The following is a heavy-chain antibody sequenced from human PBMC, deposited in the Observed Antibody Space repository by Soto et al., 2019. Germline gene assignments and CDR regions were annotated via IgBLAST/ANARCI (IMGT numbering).Heavy chain of an antibody. V-gene: IGHV4-30-2*01. CDR3: ARVPSGYYYGMDV. CDR2: IYHSGST. J-gene: IGHJ6*02. CDR1: GGSISSGGYS. Sequence: QLQLQESGSGLVKPSQTLSLTCAVSGGSISSGGYSWSCIRQPPGKVLEWIGYIYHSGSTYYNPSLKSRVTISVDRSKNQFSLKLSSVTAADTAVYYCARVPSGYYYGMDVWGQGTTVTVSS.